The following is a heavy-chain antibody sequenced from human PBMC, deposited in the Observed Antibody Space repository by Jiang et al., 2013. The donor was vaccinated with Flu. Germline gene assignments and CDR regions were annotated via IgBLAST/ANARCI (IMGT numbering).Heavy chain of an antibody. V-gene: IGHV5-51*01. CDR2: IYPGDSDT. CDR1: GYSFTSYW. Sequence: SCKGSGYSFTSYWIGWVRQMPGKGLEWMGIIYPGDSDTRYSPSFQGQVTISADKSISTAYLQWSSLKASDTAMYYCARPGRIAASQTSYFDYWGQGTLVTVSS. CDR3: ARPGRIAASQTSYFDY. D-gene: IGHD6-13*01. J-gene: IGHJ4*02.